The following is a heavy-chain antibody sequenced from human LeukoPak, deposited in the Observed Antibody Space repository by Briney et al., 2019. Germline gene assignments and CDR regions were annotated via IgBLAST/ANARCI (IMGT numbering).Heavy chain of an antibody. Sequence: GRSLRLSCAASGFTFSSYAMSWVRQAPGKGLEWVSAISGSGGSTYYADSVKGRFTISRDNSKNTLYLQMNSLRAEDTAVYYCAKEEEDIVVVPAAMVHWGQGTLVTVSS. CDR1: GFTFSSYA. CDR2: ISGSGGST. J-gene: IGHJ4*02. CDR3: AKEEEDIVVVPAAMVH. D-gene: IGHD2-2*01. V-gene: IGHV3-23*01.